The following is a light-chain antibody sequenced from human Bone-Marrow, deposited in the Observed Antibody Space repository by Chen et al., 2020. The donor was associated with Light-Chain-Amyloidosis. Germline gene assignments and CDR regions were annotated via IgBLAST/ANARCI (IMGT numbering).Light chain of an antibody. CDR1: SSDVGGDNH. CDR2: EVT. J-gene: IGLJ1*01. V-gene: IGLV2-14*01. Sequence: QSALTQPASVSGSPGQSITISFTGTSSDVGGDNHVSWYQQHPDKAPKLMIYEVTNRPSWVPDRCSGSKSENTASLTISGLQTEDEDEYFCSSYSITDTLVFGSGTRVTVL. CDR3: SSYSITDTLV.